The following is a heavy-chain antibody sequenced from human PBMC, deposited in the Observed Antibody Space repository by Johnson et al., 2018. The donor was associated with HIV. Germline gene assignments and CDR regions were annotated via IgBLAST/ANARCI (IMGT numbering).Heavy chain of an antibody. CDR2: INWNGGST. Sequence: VQLVESGGGLIQPGGSLRLSCAASGFTVSSNYMSWVRQAPGKGLEWVAGINWNGGSTGYADSVKGRFTISRDNAKNSLYLQMNSLRAEDTALYYCARDRDFESARHAFDIWGQGTMVTVSS. CDR3: ARDRDFESARHAFDI. J-gene: IGHJ3*02. V-gene: IGHV3-20*04. CDR1: GFTVSSNY.